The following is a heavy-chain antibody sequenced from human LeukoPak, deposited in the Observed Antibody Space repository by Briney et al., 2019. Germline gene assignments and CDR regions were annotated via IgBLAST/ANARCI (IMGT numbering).Heavy chain of an antibody. CDR3: ARHRRATVNHYYYGMDV. Sequence: GASLKISCKGSGYSFTSYWIGWVGQMPGKRLEWMGIIYPGDSDTRYSPSFQGQVTISADKSISTTYLQWSSLKASDTAMYYCARHRRATVNHYYYGMDVWGQGTTVTVSS. CDR2: IYPGDSDT. CDR1: GYSFTSYW. J-gene: IGHJ6*02. D-gene: IGHD4-17*01. V-gene: IGHV5-51*01.